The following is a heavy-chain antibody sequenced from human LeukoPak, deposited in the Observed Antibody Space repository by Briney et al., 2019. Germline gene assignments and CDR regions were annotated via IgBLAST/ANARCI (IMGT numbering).Heavy chain of an antibody. CDR1: GGSISSGSYY. D-gene: IGHD3-22*01. V-gene: IGHV4-61*02. CDR3: ARSSSSGYYYGYYFDY. Sequence: SQTLSLTCTVSGGSISSGSYYWRWIRQPAGKGLEWVGRIYTSGSTNYNPSLKSRVTISVDTSKNQFSLKLSSVTAADTAVYYCARSSSSGYYYGYYFDYWGQGTLVTVSS. J-gene: IGHJ4*02. CDR2: IYTSGST.